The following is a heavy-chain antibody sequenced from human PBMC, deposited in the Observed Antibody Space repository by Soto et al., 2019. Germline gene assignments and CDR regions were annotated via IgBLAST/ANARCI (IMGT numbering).Heavy chain of an antibody. CDR2: INHSGST. D-gene: IGHD6-13*01. Sequence: QVQLQQWGAGLLKPSETLSLTCAVYGGSFSGYYWGWIRQPPGKGLEWIGEINHSGSTNYNPSLKXXVXRXXDTSKNQFSLKLSSVTAADTAVYYCARGTSGSCDYWGQGTLVTVSS. V-gene: IGHV4-34*01. J-gene: IGHJ4*02. CDR3: ARGTSGSCDY. CDR1: GGSFSGYY.